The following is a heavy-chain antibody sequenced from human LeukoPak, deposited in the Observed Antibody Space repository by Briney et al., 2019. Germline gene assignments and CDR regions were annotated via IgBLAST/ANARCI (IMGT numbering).Heavy chain of an antibody. Sequence: GGSLRLSCAISGFTVRRNYMSWVRQAPGKGPEWVSVIYSGGDKFYADSVKGRFTISSDNFKNTLYLQMNSLRVEDKAVSYCARDHPDYGDCSWGPGIMVTASS. J-gene: IGHJ5*01. CDR2: IYSGGDK. V-gene: IGHV3-53*01. CDR1: GFTVRRNY. D-gene: IGHD4-17*01. CDR3: ARDHPDYGDCS.